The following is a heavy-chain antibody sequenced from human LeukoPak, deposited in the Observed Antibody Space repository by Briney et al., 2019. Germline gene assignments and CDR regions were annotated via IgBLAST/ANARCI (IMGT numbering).Heavy chain of an antibody. CDR3: IVILPDDAFDI. CDR2: ISYSGSS. D-gene: IGHD2/OR15-2a*01. J-gene: IGHJ3*02. Sequence: SETLSLTCSVSGGSISSTNHYWGWIRQSPGKGLEWVGSISYSGSSYYNESLKSRVTISIDSPKNQLFLKLSSVTASDRGVYSCIVILPDDAFDIWGQGTTVTVSS. CDR1: GGSISSTNHY. V-gene: IGHV4-39*01.